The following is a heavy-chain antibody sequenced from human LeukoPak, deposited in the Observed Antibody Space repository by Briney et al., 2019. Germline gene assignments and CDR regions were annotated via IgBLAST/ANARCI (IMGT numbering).Heavy chain of an antibody. Sequence: ASVKVSCKASGYTFIDYYMHWVRQAPGQGLEWIGWISPNSGGTKYVQKFQGRVTMTRDTSITTVYMEFSGLSFDDTAVYYCARGGGRYSVDYWGQGTLVTVSS. V-gene: IGHV1-2*02. J-gene: IGHJ4*02. CDR3: ARGGGRYSVDY. CDR1: GYTFIDYY. D-gene: IGHD1-26*01. CDR2: ISPNSGGT.